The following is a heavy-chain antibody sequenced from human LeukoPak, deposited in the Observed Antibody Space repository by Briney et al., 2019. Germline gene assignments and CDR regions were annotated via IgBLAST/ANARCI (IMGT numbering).Heavy chain of an antibody. J-gene: IGHJ4*02. D-gene: IGHD2-2*01. CDR1: GGSFSGYY. V-gene: IGHV4-34*01. CDR2: INHSGST. Sequence: SETLSLTCAVYGGSFSGYYWSWIRQPPGKGLEWIGEINHSGSTNYNPSLKSRVTISVDTSKNQFSLKLSSVTAADTAVYYCARSSNIVVVPAAMSFDYWGQGTLVTVSS. CDR3: ARSSNIVVVPAAMSFDY.